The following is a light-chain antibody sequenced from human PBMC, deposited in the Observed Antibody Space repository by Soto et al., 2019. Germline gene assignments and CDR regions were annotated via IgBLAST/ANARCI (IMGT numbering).Light chain of an antibody. CDR1: QSVSRNY. CDR3: QQYGSTPLT. CDR2: GAS. Sequence: EIVLTQSPGTLSLSPGGRATLSCRASQSVSRNYVAWYQQKPGQSPRLLIYGASNRASGIPDRFSGSASGVDFTLSIARLEPEDFAMYYCQQYGSTPLTFGGGTKVEIK. J-gene: IGKJ4*01. V-gene: IGKV3-20*01.